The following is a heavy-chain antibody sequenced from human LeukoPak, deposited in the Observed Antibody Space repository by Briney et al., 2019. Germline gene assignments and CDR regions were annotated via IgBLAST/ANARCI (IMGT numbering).Heavy chain of an antibody. CDR3: ARDPSTSGSYFLFDP. Sequence: SQTLSLTCTVSGGSISSGSYDWGWIRQTAGRGLEWIGRIYTSASTTYNPSLKSRVTISVDTSKNQFSLKLSSVTAADTAVYYCARDPSTSGSYFLFDPWGQGTLVTVSS. CDR1: GGSISSGSYD. V-gene: IGHV4-61*02. J-gene: IGHJ5*02. D-gene: IGHD1-26*01. CDR2: IYTSAST.